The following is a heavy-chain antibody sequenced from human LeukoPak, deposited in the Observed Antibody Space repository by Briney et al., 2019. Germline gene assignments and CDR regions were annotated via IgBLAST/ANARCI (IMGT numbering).Heavy chain of an antibody. CDR1: GFTFSTYA. Sequence: GGSLRLSCSASGFTFSTYAMAWVRQAPGRGLEWVSCISINARVTYYGESVRGRFTISRDNSKNTLYLQMNSLRADGAATYYCARDIPNSSWGLDVWGQGTAVTVSS. J-gene: IGHJ6*02. CDR3: ARDIPNSSWGLDV. D-gene: IGHD6-13*01. CDR2: ISINARVT. V-gene: IGHV3-23*01.